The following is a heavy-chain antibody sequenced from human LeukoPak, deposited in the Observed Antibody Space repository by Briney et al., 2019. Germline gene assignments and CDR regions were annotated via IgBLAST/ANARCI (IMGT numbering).Heavy chain of an antibody. CDR1: GLTFITSE. V-gene: IGHV3-48*02. CDR2: ISSGGSNI. J-gene: IGHJ4*02. D-gene: IGHD2-15*01. CDR3: ASQYCGGGSGKSQ. Sequence: GGSLRLSCAASGLTFITSEMNWVPQAPGKGLGWVSYISSGGSNIYYAHPVKGRFTISRDNAKNSLYLQMNSLRDEDTAVYYCASQYCGGGSGKSQWGQGTLVTVSS.